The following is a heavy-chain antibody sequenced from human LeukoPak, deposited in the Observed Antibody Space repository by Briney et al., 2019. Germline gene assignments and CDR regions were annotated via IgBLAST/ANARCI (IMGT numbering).Heavy chain of an antibody. CDR3: AKDLGRGLTPGY. J-gene: IGHJ4*02. Sequence: GGSLRLSCAASGFTFSTYAMTWARQAPGKGLEWVAFIRYDGSNKYYADSVKGRFTIPRDNSKNTLYLQMNSLRAEDTAVYYCAKDLGRGLTPGYWGQGTLVTVSS. D-gene: IGHD3-16*01. CDR1: GFTFSTYA. V-gene: IGHV3-30*02. CDR2: IRYDGSNK.